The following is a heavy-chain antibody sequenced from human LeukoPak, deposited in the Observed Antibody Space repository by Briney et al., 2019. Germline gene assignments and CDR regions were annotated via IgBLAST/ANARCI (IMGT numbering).Heavy chain of an antibody. CDR2: INHSGST. V-gene: IGHV4-34*01. J-gene: IGHJ1*01. Sequence: SETLSLTCAVYGGSFSGYYWSWIRQPPGKGLEWIGEINHSGSTNYNPSLKSRVTISVDTSKNQFSLKLSSVTAADTAVYYCTRGNPRNYYGSGSYPEYFQHWGQGTLVTVSS. CDR3: TRGNPRNYYGSGSYPEYFQH. D-gene: IGHD3-10*01. CDR1: GGSFSGYY.